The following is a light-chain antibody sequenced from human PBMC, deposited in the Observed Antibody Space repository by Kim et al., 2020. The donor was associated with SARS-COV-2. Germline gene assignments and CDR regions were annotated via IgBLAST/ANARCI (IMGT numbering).Light chain of an antibody. V-gene: IGKV3-15*01. J-gene: IGKJ1*01. CDR1: QTINNK. CDR2: DAT. Sequence: SPGERATLSCRASQTINNKLVWYQHKPGQAPRLLIYDATTRATGVPARFIGSGSETDFTLTISSLQSEDFAVYYCQQSNDWPPLMFGQGTKVDIK. CDR3: QQSNDWPPLM.